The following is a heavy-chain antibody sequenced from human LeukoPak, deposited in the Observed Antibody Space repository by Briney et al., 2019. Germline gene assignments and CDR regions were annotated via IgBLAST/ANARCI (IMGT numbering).Heavy chain of an antibody. V-gene: IGHV3-33*08. CDR2: IWYDGSNY. Sequence: GGSLRLSCAASGFTFSSYGMHWVRQAPGKGLEWVAVIWYDGSNYYYADSVKGRFTISRDNSKNTVYLQMNSLRAEDTAVYYCGRKCSSSWYIDYWGQGTLVTVSS. CDR1: GFTFSSYG. J-gene: IGHJ4*02. CDR3: GRKCSSSWYIDY. D-gene: IGHD6-13*01.